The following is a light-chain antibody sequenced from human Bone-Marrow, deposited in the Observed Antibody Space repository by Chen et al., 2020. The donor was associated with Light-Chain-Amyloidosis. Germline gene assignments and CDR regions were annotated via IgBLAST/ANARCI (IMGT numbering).Light chain of an antibody. CDR2: DAS. Sequence: SYVLTQPSSVSVAPGQTATIACGGNNIGSTIVHWYQQTPGQAPLLVVYDASDRPSGIPERLTGSNSGNTATLTISMVEAGDEADYYCQVWDRSSDRPVFGGGTKLTVL. J-gene: IGLJ3*02. CDR1: NIGSTI. V-gene: IGLV3-21*02. CDR3: QVWDRSSDRPV.